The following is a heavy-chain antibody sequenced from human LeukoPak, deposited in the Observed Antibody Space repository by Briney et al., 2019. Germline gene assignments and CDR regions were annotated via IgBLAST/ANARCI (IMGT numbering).Heavy chain of an antibody. CDR3: SRVLTSGTRRFDP. CDR1: GFIFGDYG. V-gene: IGHV3-49*04. CDR2: IRSKADGGTT. D-gene: IGHD1-1*01. Sequence: SGGSLRLSCTASGFIFGDYGLNWVRQAPGKGLEWVGFIRSKADGGTTEYAASVKGRFTISRDDSKSIAYLQMNSLQTEDTAVFYCSRVLTSGTRRFDPWGQGTLVTVSS. J-gene: IGHJ5*02.